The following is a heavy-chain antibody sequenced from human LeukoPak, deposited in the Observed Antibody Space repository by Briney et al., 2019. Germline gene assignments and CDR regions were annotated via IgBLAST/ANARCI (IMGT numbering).Heavy chain of an antibody. CDR3: VRDRGGSGWYYFEN. J-gene: IGHJ4*02. V-gene: IGHV3-64*01. D-gene: IGHD6-19*01. Sequence: GGTLGNPCTVSRFTFSIIAMHRDFQGPGTGLKPNTGISYNGSQTYHGNSVKDRFTISRDNGKNTVYLQMASLRVEDMAVYYCVRDRGGSGWYYFENWGQGVLVTVSS. CDR1: RFTFSIIA. CDR2: ISYNGSQT.